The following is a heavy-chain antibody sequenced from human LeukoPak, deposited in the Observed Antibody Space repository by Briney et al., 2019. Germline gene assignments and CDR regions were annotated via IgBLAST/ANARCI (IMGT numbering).Heavy chain of an antibody. Sequence: GGSLRLSCAASGFTFSSYGMHWVRQAPGKGLEWVAVISYDGSNKYYADSVKGRFTISRDNSKNTLYLQMNSLRAEDTAVYYCAKADDILTGCGYWGQGTLVTVSS. D-gene: IGHD3-9*01. CDR2: ISYDGSNK. J-gene: IGHJ4*02. V-gene: IGHV3-30*18. CDR3: AKADDILTGCGY. CDR1: GFTFSSYG.